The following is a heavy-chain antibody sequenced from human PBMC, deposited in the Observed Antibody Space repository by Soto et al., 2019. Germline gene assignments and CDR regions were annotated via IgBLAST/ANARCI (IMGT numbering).Heavy chain of an antibody. J-gene: IGHJ4*02. CDR3: ARESEDLTSNFDY. CDR1: GFTFSSYA. V-gene: IGHV3-23*01. Sequence: GGSLRLSCAASGFTFSSYAMSWVRQAPGKGLEWVSAISGSAGSTYYADSMKGRFTISRDNAKNSLYLEMNSLRAEDTAVYYCARESEDLTSNFDYWGQGTLVTVS. CDR2: ISGSAGST.